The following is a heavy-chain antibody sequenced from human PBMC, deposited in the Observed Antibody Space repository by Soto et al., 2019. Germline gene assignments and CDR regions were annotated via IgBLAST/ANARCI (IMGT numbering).Heavy chain of an antibody. D-gene: IGHD6-13*01. Sequence: ETLSLTCTVSVGSCSSGSYYWSWVLQPPGKGLEWIGYIYYSGSTNYNPSLKSRVTISVDTSKNQFSLKLSSVTAADTAVYYCASVPPAAGHEDYYYYGMDVWGQGTTVTVSS. J-gene: IGHJ6*02. CDR3: ASVPPAAGHEDYYYYGMDV. CDR2: IYYSGST. V-gene: IGHV4-61*01. CDR1: VGSCSSGSYY.